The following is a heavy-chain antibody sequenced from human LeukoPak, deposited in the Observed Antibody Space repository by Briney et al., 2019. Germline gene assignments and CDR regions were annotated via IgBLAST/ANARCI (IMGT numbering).Heavy chain of an antibody. Sequence: SETPSLTCTVSGGSISSGGYYWSWIRQHPGKGLEWIGYINYSGSTNYTPSLKSRVTISVDTSKNQFSLKLSSVTAADSAVYYCARDGYYDSSGYYRNWFDPWGQGTLVTVSS. V-gene: IGHV4-31*03. CDR2: INYSGST. CDR1: GGSISSGGYY. J-gene: IGHJ5*02. D-gene: IGHD3-22*01. CDR3: ARDGYYDSSGYYRNWFDP.